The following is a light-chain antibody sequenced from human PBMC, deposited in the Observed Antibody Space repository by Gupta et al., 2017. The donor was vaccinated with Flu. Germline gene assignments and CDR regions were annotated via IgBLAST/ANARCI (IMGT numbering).Light chain of an antibody. CDR2: DAS. Sequence: PSSLSASVGDRVTITCQASQDITKSLNWYQQKPGKAPKLLIYDASNLETGVPARFSGSGSGTDFTFTITSLQPEDVATYYCQQDSKLPLTFGQGTKVEI. J-gene: IGKJ2*01. V-gene: IGKV1-33*01. CDR3: QQDSKLPLT. CDR1: QDITKS.